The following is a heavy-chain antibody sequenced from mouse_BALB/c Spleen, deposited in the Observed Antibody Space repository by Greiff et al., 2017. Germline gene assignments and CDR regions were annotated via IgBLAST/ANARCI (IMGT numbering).Heavy chain of an antibody. CDR2: ILPGSGST. CDR1: GYTFSSYW. Sequence: QVQLQQSGAELMKPGASVKLSCTATGYTFSSYWIEWVKQRPGHGLEWIGEILPGSGSTNYNEKFKGKATFTADTSANTTYMQLSSLTSEDSAVYDLARDDGYETLPFAYWGQGTLVTVSA. D-gene: IGHD2-2*01. V-gene: IGHV1-9*01. J-gene: IGHJ3*01. CDR3: ARDDGYETLPFAY.